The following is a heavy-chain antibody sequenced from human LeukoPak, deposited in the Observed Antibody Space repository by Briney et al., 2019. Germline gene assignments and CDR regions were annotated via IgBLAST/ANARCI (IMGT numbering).Heavy chain of an antibody. J-gene: IGHJ4*02. V-gene: IGHV4-59*01. CDR1: GGSISSYY. Sequence: SETLSLTCTVSGGSISSYYWSWIRQPPGKGLEWIGYIYYSGSTNYNPSLKSRVTISVDTSKNQFSLKLSSVTAADTAVYYCARGSYVDTAWSYWGQGILVTVSS. CDR2: IYYSGST. CDR3: ARGSYVDTAWSY. D-gene: IGHD5-18*01.